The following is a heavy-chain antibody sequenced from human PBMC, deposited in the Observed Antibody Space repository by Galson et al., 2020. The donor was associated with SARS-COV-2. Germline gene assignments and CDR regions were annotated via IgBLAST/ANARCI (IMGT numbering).Heavy chain of an antibody. J-gene: IGHJ4*02. CDR1: GGSISNGNNY. CDR3: ATWISSAGAWGIDY. CDR2: IYYSGST. Sequence: SETLSLTCTVPGGSISNGNNYWAWIRQPPGKGLEWIGNIYYSGSTSYNPPLKSRVTISVDRSKDQFSLKLSSVTAADTAMYYCATWISSAGAWGIDYWGQGTLVTVSS. V-gene: IGHV4-39*07. D-gene: IGHD3-16*01.